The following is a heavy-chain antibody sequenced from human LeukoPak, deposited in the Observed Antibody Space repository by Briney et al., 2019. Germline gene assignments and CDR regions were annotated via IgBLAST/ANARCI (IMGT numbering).Heavy chain of an antibody. CDR3: AKDRPTWPIDY. Sequence: GGSLRLSCAASGFTFDDYAMHWVRQAPGKGLEWVSGISWNSGSIGYADSVKGRFTISRDNAKNSLYLQMNSLRAEDTAVYYCAKDRPTWPIDYWGQGTLVTVSS. D-gene: IGHD5-12*01. J-gene: IGHJ4*02. CDR1: GFTFDDYA. V-gene: IGHV3-9*01. CDR2: ISWNSGSI.